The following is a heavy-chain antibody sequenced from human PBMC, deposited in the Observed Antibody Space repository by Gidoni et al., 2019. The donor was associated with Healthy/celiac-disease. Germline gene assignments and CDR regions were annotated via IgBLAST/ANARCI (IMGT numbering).Heavy chain of an antibody. J-gene: IGHJ6*02. D-gene: IGHD3-10*01. V-gene: IGHV3-9*01. CDR2: ISGNRGSI. Sequence: VQLVESGGGLVQPVRSLRLSFAASGFTFDDYAMHLFRQAPGKGLEWVSGISGNRGSIGYADSVKRRFNISRDNAKNSLYLQMNSLRAEDTALYYCAKDGPMVRGLQKPGYYYGMDVWGQGTTVTVSS. CDR3: AKDGPMVRGLQKPGYYYGMDV. CDR1: GFTFDDYA.